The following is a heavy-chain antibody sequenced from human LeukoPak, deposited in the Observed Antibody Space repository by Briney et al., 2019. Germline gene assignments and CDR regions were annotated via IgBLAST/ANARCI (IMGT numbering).Heavy chain of an antibody. D-gene: IGHD6-6*01. Sequence: PGVSLRLSCAASGFTFSSYAMHWVRQAPGKGLEWVAVISYDGSNKYYADSVKGRFTISRDNSKNTLYLQMNSLRAEDTAVYYCARSSSSSPRLYYYMDVWGKGTTVTVSS. CDR3: ARSSSSSPRLYYYMDV. CDR2: ISYDGSNK. V-gene: IGHV3-30*04. J-gene: IGHJ6*03. CDR1: GFTFSSYA.